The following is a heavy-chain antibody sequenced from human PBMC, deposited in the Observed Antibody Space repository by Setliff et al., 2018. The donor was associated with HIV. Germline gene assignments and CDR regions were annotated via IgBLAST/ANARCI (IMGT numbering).Heavy chain of an antibody. CDR1: GFTFSGYW. CDR3: ARALRGSGEDS. V-gene: IGHV3-7*03. J-gene: IGHJ5*01. CDR2: IKPDGSEP. Sequence: SCAASGFTFSGYWMDWVRQAPGKGLEWVAHIKPDGSEPSDVDAVKGRFTISRDKARNSGFLQMNSLRVEDTAVYYCARALRGSGEDSWGQGALVTVSS. D-gene: IGHD3-10*01.